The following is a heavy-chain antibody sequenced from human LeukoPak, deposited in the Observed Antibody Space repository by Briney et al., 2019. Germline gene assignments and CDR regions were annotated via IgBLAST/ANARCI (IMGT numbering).Heavy chain of an antibody. CDR3: ANLCSSTSCSYYYYYYMDV. J-gene: IGHJ6*03. Sequence: HPGGSLRLSCAASGFTFSSYGMHWVRQAPGKGLEWVAFIRYDGSNKYYADSVKGRFTISRDNSKNTLYLQMSSLRAEDTAVYYCANLCSSTSCSYYYYYYMDVWGKGTTVTVSS. D-gene: IGHD2-2*01. V-gene: IGHV3-30*02. CDR2: IRYDGSNK. CDR1: GFTFSSYG.